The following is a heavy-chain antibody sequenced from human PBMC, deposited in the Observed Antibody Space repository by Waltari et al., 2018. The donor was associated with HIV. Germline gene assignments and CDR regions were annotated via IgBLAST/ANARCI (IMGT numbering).Heavy chain of an antibody. CDR1: GVSISSGSYY. CDR3: ARGVPAATDWFDP. D-gene: IGHD2-2*01. J-gene: IGHJ5*02. V-gene: IGHV4-61*02. Sequence: QVQLQESGPGLVKPSQTLSLTCTVSGVSISSGSYYWRWIRQPAGKGLEWIRRIYISGSTNYNPALKSRVTISVDTSKNHFSLKLSSVTAADTAVYYCARGVPAATDWFDPWGQGTLVTVSS. CDR2: IYISGST.